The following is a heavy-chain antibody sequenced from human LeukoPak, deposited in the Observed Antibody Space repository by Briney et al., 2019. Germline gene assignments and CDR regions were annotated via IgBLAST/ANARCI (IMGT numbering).Heavy chain of an antibody. CDR3: ARGADQEFDF. V-gene: IGHV1-46*01. CDR2: INPSGTST. CDR1: GHNFINFY. Sequence: ASVKVSCKASGHNFINFYVHWVRQAPGQGLEWLGTINPSGTSTTYAQNFQGRVTMTRDTSTSTLYMGLSSLRSEDTATYFCARGADQEFDFWGQGTLVTVSS. J-gene: IGHJ4*02.